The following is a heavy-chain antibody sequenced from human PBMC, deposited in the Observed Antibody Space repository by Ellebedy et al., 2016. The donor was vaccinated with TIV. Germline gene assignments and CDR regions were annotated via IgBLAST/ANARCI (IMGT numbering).Heavy chain of an antibody. J-gene: IGHJ6*02. Sequence: SETLSLXXAVSGGSISSSNWWSWVRQPPGKGLEWIGYIYYSGSTYYNPSLKSRVTISVDTSKNQFSLKLSSVTAADTAVYYCAREPDDYGDYRYGMDVWGQGTTVTVSS. CDR1: GGSISSSNW. V-gene: IGHV4-4*02. CDR2: IYYSGST. D-gene: IGHD4-17*01. CDR3: AREPDDYGDYRYGMDV.